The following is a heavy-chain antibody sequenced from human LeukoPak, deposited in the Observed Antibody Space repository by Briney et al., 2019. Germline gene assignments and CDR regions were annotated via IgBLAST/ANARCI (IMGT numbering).Heavy chain of an antibody. V-gene: IGHV3-7*01. CDR3: ARENPRQDFWSGSYLLGLHDAFDI. CDR2: TNQNGDEK. Sequence: GGSLRLSCVVSGFAFSSNWMTWVRQAPGKGLEFVAHTNQNGDEKYYVDSVKGRFTISRDNAKNSVYQQMNSLRAEDTAVYYCARENPRQDFWSGSYLLGLHDAFDIWGQGTMVTVSS. J-gene: IGHJ3*02. D-gene: IGHD3-3*01. CDR1: GFAFSSNW.